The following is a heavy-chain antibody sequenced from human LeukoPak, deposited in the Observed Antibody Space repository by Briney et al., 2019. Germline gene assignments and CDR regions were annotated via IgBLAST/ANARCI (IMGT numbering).Heavy chain of an antibody. CDR3: ARGAYDYVWGSYRYNWFDP. CDR2: NYYSGST. CDR1: GGSISSSSYY. J-gene: IGHJ5*02. D-gene: IGHD3-16*02. V-gene: IGHV4-39*07. Sequence: SETLSLTCTVSGGSISSSSYYWGWIRQPPGKVLECIGSNYYSGSTYYNPSLKSRVTISVDTSKNQFSLKLSSVTAADTAVYYCARGAYDYVWGSYRYNWFDPWGQGTLVTVSS.